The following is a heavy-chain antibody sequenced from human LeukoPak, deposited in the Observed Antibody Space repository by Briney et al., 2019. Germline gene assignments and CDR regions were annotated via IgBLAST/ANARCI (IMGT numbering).Heavy chain of an antibody. J-gene: IGHJ4*02. D-gene: IGHD3-22*01. CDR1: GGSFGGYY. CDR2: INQSGNT. CDR3: AIGPGGYFDY. V-gene: IGHV4-34*01. Sequence: SETLSLTCSVYGGSFGGYYWSWIRQPPVKGPEWIAEINQSGNTNYNPSLKSRVTISVDTSKNQFSLKLSSVTAADTAVYFCAIGPGGYFDYWGQGTLVTVSS.